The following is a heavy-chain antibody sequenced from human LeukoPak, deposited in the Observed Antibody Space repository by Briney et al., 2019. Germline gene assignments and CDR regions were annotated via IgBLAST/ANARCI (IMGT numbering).Heavy chain of an antibody. V-gene: IGHV2-70*04. CDR1: GFSLSTSGMR. D-gene: IGHD5-24*01. Sequence: SGPTLVNPTQTLTLTCTFSGFSLSTSGMRVSWIRQPPGKALEWLARIDWDDDKFCSTSLKTRLTISKDTSKNQVVLTLTNMDPVDTATYYCARTLDGSHFDFWGQGTLVTVSS. J-gene: IGHJ4*02. CDR3: ARTLDGSHFDF. CDR2: IDWDDDK.